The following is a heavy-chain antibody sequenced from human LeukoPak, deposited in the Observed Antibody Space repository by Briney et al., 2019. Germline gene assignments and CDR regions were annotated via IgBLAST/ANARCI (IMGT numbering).Heavy chain of an antibody. CDR2: ISISGATT. J-gene: IGHJ6*03. CDR3: AKREGYCSSTSCYEHMDV. CDR1: GFTISNYA. D-gene: IGHD2-2*01. V-gene: IGHV3-23*01. Sequence: GGSLRLSCAASGFTISNYAMSWIRQAPGKGLEWVSAISISGATTYYADSVKGRFTISRDNSKNTMYLQVNSLRAEDTAIYYCAKREGYCSSTSCYEHMDVWGKGTTVTVSS.